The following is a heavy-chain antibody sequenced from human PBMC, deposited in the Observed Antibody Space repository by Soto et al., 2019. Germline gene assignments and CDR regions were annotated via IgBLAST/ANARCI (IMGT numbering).Heavy chain of an antibody. CDR2: VYYSGYT. J-gene: IGHJ3*02. Sequence: SSETLSLTCTVSSGSISTYYWSWIRQPPGKGLEWIGYVYYSGYTNYNPSLKSRVTISVDTSKNQFSLKLTSVTAADTAVYYCARGLYGDYSWEASDIWGQGTMVTVS. CDR3: ARGLYGDYSWEASDI. CDR1: SGSISTYY. D-gene: IGHD4-17*01. V-gene: IGHV4-59*01.